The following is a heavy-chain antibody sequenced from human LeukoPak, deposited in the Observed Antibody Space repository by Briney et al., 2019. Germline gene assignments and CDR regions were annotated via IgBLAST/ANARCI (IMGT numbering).Heavy chain of an antibody. J-gene: IGHJ4*02. CDR3: AKDRPNYYDSSGHYYRRDGDY. Sequence: GGSLRLSCAASGFTFSSYAMSWVRQAPVKGLEWVSSVSGGGGYTYYAGSVKGRFTISRDNSKNTLYLQMNSLRAEDTAIYYCAKDRPNYYDSSGHYYRRDGDYWGQGTLVTVSS. D-gene: IGHD3-22*01. CDR1: GFTFSSYA. CDR2: VSGGGGYT. V-gene: IGHV3-23*01.